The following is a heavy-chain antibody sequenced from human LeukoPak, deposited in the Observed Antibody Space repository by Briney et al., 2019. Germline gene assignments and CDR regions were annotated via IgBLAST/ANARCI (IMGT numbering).Heavy chain of an antibody. V-gene: IGHV4-39*01. Sequence: SETLSLTCTVSGGSITSSNYYWGWIRQPPGKGLEWIGSIYYSGRTYYNPSLKSRVTISVDTSKNQLSVQLSSVPAADTAVYYCARHRPEYSGNNCDYWGQGTLVTVSS. CDR3: ARHRPEYSGNNCDY. D-gene: IGHD1-26*01. CDR2: IYYSGRT. J-gene: IGHJ4*02. CDR1: GGSITSSNYY.